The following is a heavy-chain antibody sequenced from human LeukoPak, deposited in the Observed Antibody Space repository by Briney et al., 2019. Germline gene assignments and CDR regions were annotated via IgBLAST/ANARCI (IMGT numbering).Heavy chain of an antibody. CDR3: AKRGVVIRVILVGFHKEAYYFDS. J-gene: IGHJ4*02. V-gene: IGHV3-21*04. CDR2: ISISSTYI. CDR1: GFTFSHYS. Sequence: GGSLRLSCAASGFTFSHYSMNWVRQAPGKGLEWVSSISISSTYIYYADSVKGRFTISRDNPKNTLYLQMNSLRAEDTAVYFCAKRGVVIRVILVGFHKEAYYFDSWGQGALVTVSS. D-gene: IGHD3-22*01.